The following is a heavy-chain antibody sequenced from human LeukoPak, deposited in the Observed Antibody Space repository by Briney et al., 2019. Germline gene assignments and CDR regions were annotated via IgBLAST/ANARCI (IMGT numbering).Heavy chain of an antibody. CDR3: ARESQQQWLAPKIIDY. J-gene: IGHJ4*02. V-gene: IGHV4-34*01. CDR1: GGSFSGYY. CDR2: VSHSGST. Sequence: SETLSLTCAVYGGSFSGYYWTWIRQSPGKGLEWIGEVSHSGSTNYNPSLKSRVTISVDASKNQFSLQLSSVTAADTAVYYCARESQQQWLAPKIIDYWGQGTLVTVSS. D-gene: IGHD6-19*01.